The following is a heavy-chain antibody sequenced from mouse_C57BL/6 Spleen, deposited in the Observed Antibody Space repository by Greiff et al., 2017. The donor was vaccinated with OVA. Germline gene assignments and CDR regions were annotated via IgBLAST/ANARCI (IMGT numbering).Heavy chain of an antibody. J-gene: IGHJ2*01. V-gene: IGHV7-3*01. D-gene: IGHD2-12*01. CDR1: GFTFTDYY. CDR2: IRNKANGYTT. Sequence: EVQVVESGGGLVQPGGSLSLSCAASGFTFTDYYMSWVRQPPGKALEWLGFIRNKANGYTTEYSASVKGRFTISRDNSRSILYLQMNALRAEDSATYYCARSPLYSTYYFDYWGQGTTLTVSS. CDR3: ARSPLYSTYYFDY.